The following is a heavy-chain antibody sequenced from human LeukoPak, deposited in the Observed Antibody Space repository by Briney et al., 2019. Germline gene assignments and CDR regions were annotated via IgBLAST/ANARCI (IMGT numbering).Heavy chain of an antibody. CDR2: ISPRSSTI. CDR1: GFTFSTYS. D-gene: IGHD6-19*01. V-gene: IGHV3-48*04. CDR3: ARDSSGWYYIDY. Sequence: PGGSLRLSCAASGFTFSTYSMNWVRQAPGKGLEWVPYISPRSSTIYYADSVKGRFTISRDNAKDSLYLQMNSLRAEDTAVYYCARDSSGWYYIDYWGQGTLVTVSS. J-gene: IGHJ4*02.